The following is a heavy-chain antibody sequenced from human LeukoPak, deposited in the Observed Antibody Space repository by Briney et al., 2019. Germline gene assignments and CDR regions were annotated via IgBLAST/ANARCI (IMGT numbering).Heavy chain of an antibody. J-gene: IGHJ4*02. D-gene: IGHD6-13*01. V-gene: IGHV1-3*01. CDR1: GYTFINYA. CDR3: ARGPRAAADDY. CDR2: INAVNGNT. Sequence: ASVKVSCKASGYTFINYAINWGRQAPGQRLEWVGWINAVNGNTKYSPKFQGRVSITRDTSASTAYMELSSLTSEDTAVYYCARGPRAAADDYWGQGTLVTASS.